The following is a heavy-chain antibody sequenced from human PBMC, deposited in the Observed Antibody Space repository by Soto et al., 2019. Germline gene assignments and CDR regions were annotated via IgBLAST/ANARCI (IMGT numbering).Heavy chain of an antibody. D-gene: IGHD2-2*01. CDR1: GGTFSSYA. Sequence: QVPLVQSGAEVKKPGSSVKVSCKASGGTFSSYAISWVRQAPGQGLEWMGGIIPIFGTANYAQKFQVRVTITADESXXTAYMELSSLRSDDTAVYYCARHVPAAGYYYGMDVWGQGTTVTVSS. CDR3: ARHVPAAGYYYGMDV. J-gene: IGHJ6*02. V-gene: IGHV1-69*12. CDR2: IIPIFGTA.